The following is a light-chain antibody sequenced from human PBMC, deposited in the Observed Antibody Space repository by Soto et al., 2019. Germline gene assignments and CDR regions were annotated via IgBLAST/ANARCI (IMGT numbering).Light chain of an antibody. Sequence: SYELTQPPSVSVAPGTTARITCGGNNIGSKSVHWYQQKPGQAPVLVIYFDSDRPSGIPERVSGSNSGNTATLTISRVEAGDEADYYCQMWDSSSDHPVVFGGGTKLTVL. CDR3: QMWDSSSDHPVV. CDR1: NIGSKS. J-gene: IGLJ2*01. CDR2: FDS. V-gene: IGLV3-21*04.